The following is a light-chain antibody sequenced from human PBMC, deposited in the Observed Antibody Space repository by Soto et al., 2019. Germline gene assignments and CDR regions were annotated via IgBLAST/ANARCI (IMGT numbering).Light chain of an antibody. CDR2: GNS. J-gene: IGLJ1*01. CDR3: QSYDSSLSGWV. Sequence: QSALTQPPSVSGAPGQRVTISCTGSSSNIGAGYDVHWYQQLPGAAPKLLIYGNSNRPSGVPDRFSGSKSGTSASLAITGLXAEDEADYYCQSYDSSLSGWVFGTGTKVTLL. CDR1: SSNIGAGYD. V-gene: IGLV1-40*01.